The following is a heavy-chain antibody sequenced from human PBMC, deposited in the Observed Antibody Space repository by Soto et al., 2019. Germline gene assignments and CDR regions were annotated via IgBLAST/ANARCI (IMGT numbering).Heavy chain of an antibody. CDR1: GFTFSSCT. CDR3: SGCSGGACHQNYGMDV. V-gene: IGHV3-21*01. J-gene: IGHJ6*02. Sequence: EVHLVESGGGLVKPGGSLRLSCAVSGFTFSSCTMNWVRQAPGKGLEWVSSISPSTSHIYYADSVKGRFTISRDNPKNSLFLQMTSLRAEDTAVYYCSGCSGGACHQNYGMDVWGQGTTVTVSS. CDR2: ISPSTSHI. D-gene: IGHD2-15*01.